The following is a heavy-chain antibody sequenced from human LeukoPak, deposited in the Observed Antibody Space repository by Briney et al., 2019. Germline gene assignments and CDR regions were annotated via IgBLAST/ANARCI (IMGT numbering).Heavy chain of an antibody. Sequence: ASVKVSCKASGYTFTSYYMHWVRQAPGQGLEWMGIINPSGGSTSYAQKFQGRVTMTRDTSTSTVYMELSSLRSEDTAVYYCARDMGDYSVPYYYYYGMDVWAQGTTVTVS. CDR2: INPSGGST. V-gene: IGHV1-46*01. D-gene: IGHD3-16*01. J-gene: IGHJ6*02. CDR3: ARDMGDYSVPYYYYYGMDV. CDR1: GYTFTSYY.